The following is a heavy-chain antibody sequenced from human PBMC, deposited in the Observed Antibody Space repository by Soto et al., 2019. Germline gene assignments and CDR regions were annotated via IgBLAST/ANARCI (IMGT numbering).Heavy chain of an antibody. CDR2: IIPLLGIA. CDR1: GGTFSSYT. CDR3: ATSYGDSLHPVGY. V-gene: IGHV1-69*02. D-gene: IGHD4-17*01. J-gene: IGHJ4*02. Sequence: QVQLVQSGAEVKKPWSSVKVSCKASGGTFSSYTISWVRQAPGQGLEWMGRIIPLLGIANYAQKFQGRVTITADKSTSTAYMELSSLRSEDTAVYYCATSYGDSLHPVGYWGQGTLVTVSS.